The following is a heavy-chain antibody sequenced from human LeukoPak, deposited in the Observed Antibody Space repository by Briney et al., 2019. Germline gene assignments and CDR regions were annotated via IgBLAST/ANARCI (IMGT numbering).Heavy chain of an antibody. D-gene: IGHD3-16*02. CDR3: AKAPLGRCDY. CDR2: MSGSDAGT. J-gene: IGHJ4*02. CDR1: GFTFNSYA. Sequence: GGSLRLSCIASGFTFNSYAMSWVRQAPGKGLEWVSAMSGSDAGTYYADSVKGRFTISRDNSKNTLFLQMNSLRAEDAAIYYCAKAPLGRCDYWGQGTLVTVSS. V-gene: IGHV3-23*01.